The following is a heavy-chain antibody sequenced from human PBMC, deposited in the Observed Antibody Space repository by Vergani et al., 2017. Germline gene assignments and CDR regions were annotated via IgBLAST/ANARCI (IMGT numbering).Heavy chain of an antibody. CDR2: INHSGRT. Sequence: QVQLQQWGAGLLKPSETLSLTCAVYGGSFSGYYWSWIRQPPGKGLEWIGEINHSGRTNYNPSLKSRVTISVDTSKNQFSLKLSSVTAADTAVYYCARYYGSGSYHAWFDPWGQGTLVTVSA. V-gene: IGHV4-34*01. D-gene: IGHD3-10*01. CDR3: ARYYGSGSYHAWFDP. CDR1: GGSFSGYY. J-gene: IGHJ5*02.